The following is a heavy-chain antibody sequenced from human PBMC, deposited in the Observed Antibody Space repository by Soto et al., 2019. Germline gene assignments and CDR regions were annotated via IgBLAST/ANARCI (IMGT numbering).Heavy chain of an antibody. CDR2: IYHSGST. J-gene: IGHJ4*02. CDR3: ASFGYCSGGSCYSKYYFDY. Sequence: SETLSLTCAVSGGSISSSNWWSWVRQPPGKGLEWIGEIYHSGSTNYNPSLKSRVTISVDKSKNQFSLKLSSVTAADTAVYYCASFGYCSGGSCYSKYYFDYWGQGTLVTVSS. D-gene: IGHD2-15*01. CDR1: GGSISSSNW. V-gene: IGHV4-4*02.